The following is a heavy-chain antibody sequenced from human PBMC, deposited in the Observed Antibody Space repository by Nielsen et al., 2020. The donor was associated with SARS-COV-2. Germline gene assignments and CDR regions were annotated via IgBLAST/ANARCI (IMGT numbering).Heavy chain of an antibody. CDR2: ISSSSSYI. D-gene: IGHD3-3*01. CDR1: GFTFSSYS. V-gene: IGHV3-21*01. J-gene: IGHJ4*02. CDR3: TTDRNNYYDFWSGYYQDY. Sequence: GESLKISCAASGFTFSSYSMNWVRQAPGKGLEWVSSISSSSSYIYYADSVKGRFTISRDNAKNSLYLQMNSLRAEDTAVYYCTTDRNNYYDFWSGYYQDYWGQGTLVTVSS.